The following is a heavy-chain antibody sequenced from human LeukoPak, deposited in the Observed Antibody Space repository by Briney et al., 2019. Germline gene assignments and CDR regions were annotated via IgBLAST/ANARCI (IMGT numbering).Heavy chain of an antibody. CDR3: ARDWRMDV. Sequence: GGSLRLSCAASGFTFSYYAMYWVRQAPGKGLEYVSAISSNGGSTHCANSVKGRFTISRDNSNNTLYLQMGSLRGEDMAVYYCARDWRMDVWGQGTTVTVSS. J-gene: IGHJ6*02. V-gene: IGHV3-64*01. CDR1: GFTFSYYA. CDR2: ISSNGGST.